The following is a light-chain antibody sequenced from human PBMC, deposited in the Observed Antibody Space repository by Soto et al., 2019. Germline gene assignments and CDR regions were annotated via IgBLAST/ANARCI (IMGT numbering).Light chain of an antibody. Sequence: QSALTQPASVSGSPGQSITISCTGTSSDVGGYNYVSWYQQHPGKAPKLMIYDVSNRPSGVSNRFSGSKSGNTASLTISGLQAEDEADYYCSSYTSSSTLLEFGGGTQVTVL. CDR2: DVS. CDR3: SSYTSSSTLLE. J-gene: IGLJ3*02. V-gene: IGLV2-14*01. CDR1: SSDVGGYNY.